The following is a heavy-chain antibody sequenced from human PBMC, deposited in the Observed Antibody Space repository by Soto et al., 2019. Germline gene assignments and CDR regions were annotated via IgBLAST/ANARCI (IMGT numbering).Heavy chain of an antibody. V-gene: IGHV4-4*02. Sequence: QVQLQQSGPGLVKPSGTLSLTCAVSGGSVNSPNWWNWVRQPPGKGLEWIGEMHHSGSSNYNASLQSRLTLSVYKSKTELSLTLNSVTAADTAVYYCGRPNTSCDPIESWGQGTLVTVSS. D-gene: IGHD2-2*01. CDR3: GRPNTSCDPIES. CDR1: GGSVNSPNW. J-gene: IGHJ5*02. CDR2: MHHSGSS.